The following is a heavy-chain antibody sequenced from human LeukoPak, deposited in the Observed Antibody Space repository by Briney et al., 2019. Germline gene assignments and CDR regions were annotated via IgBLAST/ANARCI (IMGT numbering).Heavy chain of an antibody. CDR3: ARASITIFGVVKLYYYGMDV. J-gene: IGHJ6*02. D-gene: IGHD3-3*01. CDR2: IGAYNGNT. V-gene: IGHV1-18*01. CDR1: GYTFTSYG. Sequence: ASVKVSCKASGYTFTSYGISWVRQAPGQGLEWMGWIGAYNGNTNYAQKLQGRVTMTTDTSTSTAYMELRSLRSEDTAVYYCARASITIFGVVKLYYYGMDVWGQGTTVTVSS.